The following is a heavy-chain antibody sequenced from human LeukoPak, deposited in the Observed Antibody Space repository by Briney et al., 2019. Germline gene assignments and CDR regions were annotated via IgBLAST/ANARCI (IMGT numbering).Heavy chain of an antibody. V-gene: IGHV4-39*01. CDR1: GGSISSSSYY. Sequence: SETLSLTCTVSGGSISSSSYYWGWIRQPPGKGLEWIRSIYYSGSTYYNPSLKSRVTISVDTSKNQFSLKLSSVTAADTAVCYCASDSGADTAMVTVYYFDYWGQGTLVTVSS. D-gene: IGHD5-18*01. CDR3: ASDSGADTAMVTVYYFDY. CDR2: IYYSGST. J-gene: IGHJ4*02.